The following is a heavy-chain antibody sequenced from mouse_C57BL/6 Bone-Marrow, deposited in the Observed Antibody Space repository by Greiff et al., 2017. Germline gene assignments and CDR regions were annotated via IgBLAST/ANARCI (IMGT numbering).Heavy chain of an antibody. V-gene: IGHV1-19*01. CDR3: ARIYYGSRGAY. CDR2: INPYNGGT. D-gene: IGHD1-1*01. CDR1: GYTFTDYY. J-gene: IGHJ3*01. Sequence: VQLQQSGPVLVKPGASVKMSCKASGYTFTDYYMNWVKQSHGKSLEWIGVINPYNGGTSYNQKFKGKATLTVDKSSSTAYMELNSLTSEDSAVYYCARIYYGSRGAYWGQGTLVTVSA.